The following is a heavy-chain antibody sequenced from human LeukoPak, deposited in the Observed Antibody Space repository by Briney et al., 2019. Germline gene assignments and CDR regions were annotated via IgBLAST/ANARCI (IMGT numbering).Heavy chain of an antibody. D-gene: IGHD4-23*01. CDR2: IIPIFGTA. CDR1: GGTFSSYA. V-gene: IGHV1-69*06. J-gene: IGHJ3*02. CDR3: ARSPTVSTTVLKFDAFDI. Sequence: SVKVSCKASGGTFSSYAISWVRQAPGQGLEGMGGIIPIFGTANHAQKFQGRVTITADKSTSTAYMELSSLRSEDTAVYYCARSPTVSTTVLKFDAFDIWGQGTMVTVSS.